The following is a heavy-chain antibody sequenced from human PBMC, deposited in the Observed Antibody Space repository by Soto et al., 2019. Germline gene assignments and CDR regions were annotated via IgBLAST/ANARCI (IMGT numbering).Heavy chain of an antibody. CDR1: GGSISSSSYY. Sequence: SETLSLTCTVSGGSISSSSYYWGWIRQPPGKGLEWIGSIYYSGSTYYNPSLKSRVTISVDTSKNQFSLKLSSVTAADTAVYYCASAKGDDFWSGYSRALYYYYRMDVWGQGNTVTVSS. CDR3: ASAKGDDFWSGYSRALYYYYRMDV. D-gene: IGHD3-3*01. V-gene: IGHV4-39*01. CDR2: IYYSGST. J-gene: IGHJ6*02.